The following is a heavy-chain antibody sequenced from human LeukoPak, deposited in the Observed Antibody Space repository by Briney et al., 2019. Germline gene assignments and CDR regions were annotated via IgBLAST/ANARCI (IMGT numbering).Heavy chain of an antibody. D-gene: IGHD4/OR15-4a*01. J-gene: IGHJ4*02. V-gene: IGHV3-7*01. Sequence: PGGSLRLSCAASGFTFRTYWMSWVRQAPGKGLEWVANIKQDGNEKYYVDSVKGRFTISRDNAKNSLDLQMNSLRAEDTAVYYCARDTLGEGEDANYAVYYFDYWGQGTPVTVSS. CDR3: ARDTLGEGEDANYAVYYFDY. CDR1: GFTFRTYW. CDR2: IKQDGNEK.